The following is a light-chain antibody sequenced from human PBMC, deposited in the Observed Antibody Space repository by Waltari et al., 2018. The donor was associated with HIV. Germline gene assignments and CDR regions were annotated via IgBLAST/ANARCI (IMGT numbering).Light chain of an antibody. J-gene: IGLJ1*01. CDR2: DNK. CDR3: GTWDSRLSIYV. CDR1: SSNVGTYY. V-gene: IGLV1-51*01. Sequence: QSVLTQPPSVSAAPGQRVTISCSGTSSNVGTYYVCWYQQLPGTAPKLLLYDNKKRPAEIPDRFSGSKSDTSATLDISGLQTGDEADYYCGTWDSRLSIYVFGAGTRVTVL.